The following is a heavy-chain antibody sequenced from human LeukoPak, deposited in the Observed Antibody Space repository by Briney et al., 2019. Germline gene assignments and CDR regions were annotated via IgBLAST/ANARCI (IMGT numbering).Heavy chain of an antibody. CDR2: IYTSGST. D-gene: IGHD7-27*01. V-gene: IGHV4-61*02. Sequence: SQTLSLTCKVSGGSISSGSYYWSWIRQPAGKGLEWIGRIYTSGSTNYNPSLKSRVTISVDKSKNQFSLKLSSVTAADTAVYYCARELGSLGRVDYWGQGTLVTVSS. CDR3: ARELGSLGRVDY. CDR1: GGSISSGSYY. J-gene: IGHJ4*02.